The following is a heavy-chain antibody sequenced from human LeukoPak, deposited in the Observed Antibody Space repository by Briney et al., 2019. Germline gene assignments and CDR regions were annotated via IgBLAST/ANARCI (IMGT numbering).Heavy chain of an antibody. D-gene: IGHD3-22*01. J-gene: IGHJ3*01. Sequence: KTSETLSLTCAVSGGSISSSNWWRWVRQPPGKGLEWIGEIYHSGTTNYNPSLRSRITISVDKSNNHFSLKLSSVTAADTAVYYCARAYYYDSRGNLRAFDVWGQGTMVTVST. CDR1: GGSISSSNW. V-gene: IGHV4-4*02. CDR3: ARAYYYDSRGNLRAFDV. CDR2: IYHSGTT.